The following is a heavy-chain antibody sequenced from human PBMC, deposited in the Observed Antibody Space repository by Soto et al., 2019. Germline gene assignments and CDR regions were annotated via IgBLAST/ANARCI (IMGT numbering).Heavy chain of an antibody. CDR3: ARDRLEWFGEFNYYYYYMDV. J-gene: IGHJ6*03. Sequence: QVQLVESGGGVVQPGRSLRLSCAASGFTFSSYGMHWVRQAPGKGLEWVAVIWYDGSNKYYADSVKGRFTISRDNSKNTLYLQMNSLRAEDTAVYYCARDRLEWFGEFNYYYYYMDVWGKGTTVTVSS. V-gene: IGHV3-33*01. CDR1: GFTFSSYG. CDR2: IWYDGSNK. D-gene: IGHD3-10*01.